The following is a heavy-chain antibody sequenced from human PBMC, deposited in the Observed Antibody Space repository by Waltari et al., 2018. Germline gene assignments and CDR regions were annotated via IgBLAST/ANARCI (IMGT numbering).Heavy chain of an antibody. J-gene: IGHJ6*02. CDR1: GFTFSSFE. CDR3: ARRRYNWNDNGMDV. D-gene: IGHD1-1*01. CDR2: ISSSGSTI. Sequence: EVQLVESGGGLVQPGGSLRLSCAASGFTFSSFEMNWVRQAPGKGLEWVSFISSSGSTIYYADSVKGRFTIARDNAKNSLYLQMNSLRAEDTAVYYCARRRYNWNDNGMDVWGQGTTVTVSS. V-gene: IGHV3-48*03.